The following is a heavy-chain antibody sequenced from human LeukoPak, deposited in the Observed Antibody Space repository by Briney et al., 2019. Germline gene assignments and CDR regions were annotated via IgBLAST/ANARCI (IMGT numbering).Heavy chain of an antibody. CDR1: GFTFSSYS. Sequence: GGSLRLSCAASGFTFSSYSMNWVRQAPGKGLEWVSSISSSSSYIYYADSVKGRFTISRDNAKNSLYLQMNSLTTEDTAVYYCSRGSGWLSVYWGQGTLVTVSS. J-gene: IGHJ4*02. D-gene: IGHD6-19*01. V-gene: IGHV3-21*03. CDR3: SRGSGWLSVY. CDR2: ISSSSSYI.